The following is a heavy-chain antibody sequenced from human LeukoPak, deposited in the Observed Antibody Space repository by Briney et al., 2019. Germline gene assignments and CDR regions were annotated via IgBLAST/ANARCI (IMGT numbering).Heavy chain of an antibody. CDR3: ARGGRWLQFNY. V-gene: IGHV4-61*01. CDR1: GVSVNSGTYY. D-gene: IGHD5-24*01. Sequence: SETLSLTCTVSGVSVNSGTYYWSWIRQPPGKGLEWIGYISYSGSTNYNPSLKSRVTISVDTSKNQFSLKLSSVTAADTAVYYCARGGRWLQFNYWGRGTLVTVSS. CDR2: ISYSGST. J-gene: IGHJ4*02.